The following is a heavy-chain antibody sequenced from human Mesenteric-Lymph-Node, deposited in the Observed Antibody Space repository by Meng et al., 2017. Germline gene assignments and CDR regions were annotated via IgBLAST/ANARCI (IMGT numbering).Heavy chain of an antibody. D-gene: IGHD3-16*02. CDR2: ISSSGSTI. CDR1: GFTFSSYE. CDR3: ARYGRLGELSLYGDYYYGMDV. J-gene: IGHJ6*02. Sequence: GGSLRLSCAASGFTFSSYEMNWVRQAPGKGLEWVSYISSSGSTIYYADSVKGRFTISRDNAKNSLYLQMNSLRAEDTAVYYCARYGRLGELSLYGDYYYGMDVWGQGTTVTVSS. V-gene: IGHV3-48*03.